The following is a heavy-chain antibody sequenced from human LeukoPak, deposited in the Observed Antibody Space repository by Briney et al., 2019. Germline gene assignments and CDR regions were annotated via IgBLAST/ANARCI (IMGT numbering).Heavy chain of an antibody. V-gene: IGHV1-2*02. Sequence: ASVKVSCKTSGYTLSVYHVHWVRQAPGQGLEWMGWFNGNGGGTKYAQNFQGRVTMTRDTSISTAYMELSRLRSDDTAVYYCARAIPGSWYDYWGQGTLVTVSS. CDR2: FNGNGGGT. CDR1: GYTLSVYH. D-gene: IGHD6-13*01. J-gene: IGHJ4*02. CDR3: ARAIPGSWYDY.